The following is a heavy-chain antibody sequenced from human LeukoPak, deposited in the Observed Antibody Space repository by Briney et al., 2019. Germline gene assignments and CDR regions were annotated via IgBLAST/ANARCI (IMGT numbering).Heavy chain of an antibody. Sequence: ASVKVSCKASGYTFTDYYMHWVRQAPGQGLEWMGWINSNSGGTNYAQKFQGRVTMTRDTSISTAYMELSSLRSDDTAVYYCARVLVPAGGGVVDYWGQGTLVTVSS. CDR1: GYTFTDYY. CDR2: INSNSGGT. D-gene: IGHD3-16*01. J-gene: IGHJ4*02. CDR3: ARVLVPAGGGVVDY. V-gene: IGHV1-2*02.